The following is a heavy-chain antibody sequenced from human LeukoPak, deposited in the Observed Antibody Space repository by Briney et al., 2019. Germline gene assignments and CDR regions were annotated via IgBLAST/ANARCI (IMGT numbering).Heavy chain of an antibody. CDR3: AKALEDIVVVPAARYYYYYYGMDV. CDR1: GFTFSSFW. Sequence: PGGSLRLSCAASGFTFSSFWMHWVRQAPGEGLEWVSRINGDGSSTTYADSVKGRFTISRDNAKNSLYLQMNSLRAEDTALYYCAKALEDIVVVPAARYYYYYYGMDVWGQGTTVTVSS. CDR2: INGDGSST. J-gene: IGHJ6*02. D-gene: IGHD2-2*01. V-gene: IGHV3-74*01.